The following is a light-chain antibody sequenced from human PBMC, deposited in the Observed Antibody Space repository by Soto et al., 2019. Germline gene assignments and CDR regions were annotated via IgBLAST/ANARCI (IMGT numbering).Light chain of an antibody. J-gene: IGKJ3*01. V-gene: IGKV1-9*01. Sequence: DIHLTQSPSFLSASEGDRVTITCRASQGIANYLAWFQQKPGKAPKLLIDSASTLQSGVPSRFSGSGVGTEFTLTITSLQPEDSATYYCQQLSIYPLTFGPGTIVDIK. CDR2: SAS. CDR1: QGIANY. CDR3: QQLSIYPLT.